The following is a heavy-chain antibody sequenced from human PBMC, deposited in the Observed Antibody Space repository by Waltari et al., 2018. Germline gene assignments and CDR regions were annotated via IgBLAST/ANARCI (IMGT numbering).Heavy chain of an antibody. CDR1: GGSISSSSYY. CDR2: IYYRGST. V-gene: IGHV4-39*07. D-gene: IGHD3-9*01. J-gene: IGHJ4*02. CDR3: ARSRYFDWLHDY. Sequence: QLQLQESGPGLVKPSETLSLTCTVSGGSISSSSYYWGWIRQPPGKGLEWIGSIYYRGSTYYNPSLKSRVTISVDTSKNQFSLKLSAVTAADTAVYYWARSRYFDWLHDYWGQGTLVTVSS.